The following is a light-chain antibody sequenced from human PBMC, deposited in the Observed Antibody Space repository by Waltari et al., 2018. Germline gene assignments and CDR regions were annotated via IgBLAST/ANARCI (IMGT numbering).Light chain of an antibody. V-gene: IGLV2-23*01. CDR1: SSDVGNYNL. CDR2: DDN. CDR3: CSYAGSYTWV. Sequence: QSALTQPASVSGSPGQSITISCPGTSSDVGNYNLVSWYQQYPGKGPKVMSYDDNGRPSRGWRRFSGSKCGNTASLTISGVQAEDEADYYCCSYAGSYTWVFGRGTKLTVL. J-gene: IGLJ3*02.